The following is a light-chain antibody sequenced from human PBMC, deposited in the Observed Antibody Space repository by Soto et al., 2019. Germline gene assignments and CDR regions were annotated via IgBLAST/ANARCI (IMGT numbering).Light chain of an antibody. CDR1: HRVSSY. CDR2: DAS. CDR3: QQSTNWPQT. V-gene: IGKV3-15*01. J-gene: IGKJ1*01. Sequence: VLPQFSATLSVSPGERCTLSCMASHRVSSYLAWYQQKPGQAPRLLIYDASTRATGIPARFSGSGSGTEFTLTISILQSEDFALYYSQQSTNWPQTFAEGTNVDIK.